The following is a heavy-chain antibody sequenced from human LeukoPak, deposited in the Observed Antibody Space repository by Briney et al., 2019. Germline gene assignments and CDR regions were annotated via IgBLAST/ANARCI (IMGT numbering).Heavy chain of an antibody. J-gene: IGHJ6*03. CDR2: IRYDGSNK. D-gene: IGHD6-19*01. Sequence: QPGGSLRLSCAASGFTFSSYGMHWVRQAPGKGLEWVAFIRYDGSNKYYADSVKGRFTISRDNSENTLYLQMNSLRAEDTAVYYCAKDRAVAAPYYYYYMDVWGKGTTVTVSS. CDR3: AKDRAVAAPYYYYYMDV. CDR1: GFTFSSYG. V-gene: IGHV3-30*02.